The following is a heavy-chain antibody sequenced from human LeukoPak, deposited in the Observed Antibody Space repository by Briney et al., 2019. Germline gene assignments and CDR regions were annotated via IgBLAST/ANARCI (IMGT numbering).Heavy chain of an antibody. D-gene: IGHD3-22*01. Sequence: SETLSLTCSVAAGSISSYDWGCIRQPAGKGLEWIGRIYTSGSTNYNPSLKSRVTISVDKSKNQFSLKLSSVTAADTAVYYCARERVVITTTAYFVYWGQGTLVTVSS. CDR3: ARERVVITTTAYFVY. J-gene: IGHJ4*02. V-gene: IGHV4-4*07. CDR1: AGSISSYD. CDR2: IYTSGST.